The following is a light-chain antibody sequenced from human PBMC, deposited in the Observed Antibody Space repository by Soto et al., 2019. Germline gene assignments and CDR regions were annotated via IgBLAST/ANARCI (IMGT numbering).Light chain of an antibody. Sequence: DIQMTQSPSSLSASVGDRVTITCQASQDISNYLNWYQQKPGKAPKLLIYDASNLETGVPSRFSGSGSGTDFTFTISSLQPEDIATYYCQQYDNLPYTSGQGTKVDIK. V-gene: IGKV1-33*01. CDR3: QQYDNLPYT. J-gene: IGKJ2*01. CDR1: QDISNY. CDR2: DAS.